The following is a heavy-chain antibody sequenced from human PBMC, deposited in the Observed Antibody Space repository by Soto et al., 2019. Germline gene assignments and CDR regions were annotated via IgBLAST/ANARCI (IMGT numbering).Heavy chain of an antibody. CDR2: ISAYNGNT. D-gene: IGHD6-19*01. Sequence: QVQLVQSGAEVKKPGASVKVSCKASGYTFTSYGISWVRQAPGQGLEWMGWISAYNGNTNYAQKLQGRDTMTTDTSASTAYMELRRLRSDDAGVYYCARVGYSSGWLGGGLFDYWGQGTLVTVSS. CDR3: ARVGYSSGWLGGGLFDY. J-gene: IGHJ4*02. CDR1: GYTFTSYG. V-gene: IGHV1-18*01.